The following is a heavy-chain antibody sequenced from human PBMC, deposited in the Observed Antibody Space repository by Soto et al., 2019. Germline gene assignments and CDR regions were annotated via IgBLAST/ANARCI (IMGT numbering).Heavy chain of an antibody. CDR3: ARQEYITTWYLKY. J-gene: IGHJ4*02. CDR2: IYSSGSI. Sequence: GGSLRLSCATTGFSVNNNDMSWVRQAPGKGLEWVSLIYSSGSIKYADSVKGRFTISRDNTKNTLYLQMNSLRAENTAVYYCARQEYITTWYLKYWGQGTLVTVSS. CDR1: GFSVNNND. D-gene: IGHD6-13*01. V-gene: IGHV3-66*04.